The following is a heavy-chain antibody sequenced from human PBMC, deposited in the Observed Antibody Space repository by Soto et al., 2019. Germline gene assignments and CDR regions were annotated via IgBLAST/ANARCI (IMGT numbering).Heavy chain of an antibody. Sequence: GVLLNVSRKTAVYTFSVYDIDRRRMAPGQGLEWMGWINPNSGGTNYAQKFQGWATMTRDTSISTAYMELSRLRSDDTAVYYCAQSRSRPYNWFDPWGQGILVTVSS. CDR3: AQSRSRPYNWFDP. J-gene: IGHJ5*02. CDR1: VYTFSVYD. V-gene: IGHV1-2*04. CDR2: INPNSGGT.